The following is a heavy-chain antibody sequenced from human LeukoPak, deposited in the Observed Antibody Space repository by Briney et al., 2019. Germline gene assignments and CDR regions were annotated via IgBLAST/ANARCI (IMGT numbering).Heavy chain of an antibody. D-gene: IGHD3-22*01. CDR2: IYSGGST. CDR3: ASYYDSSGRYFQH. CDR1: GFTVSSNY. Sequence: GGSLRLSCAASGFTVSSNYMSWVRQAPGKGLEWVSVIYSGGSTYYADSVKGRFTISRDNFKNTLYLQMNSLRAEDTAVYYCASYYDSSGRYFQHWSQGTLVTVSS. V-gene: IGHV3-66*02. J-gene: IGHJ1*01.